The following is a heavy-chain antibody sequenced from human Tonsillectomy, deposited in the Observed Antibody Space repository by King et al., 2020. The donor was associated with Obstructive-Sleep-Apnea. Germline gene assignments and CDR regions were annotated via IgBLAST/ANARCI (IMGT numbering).Heavy chain of an antibody. D-gene: IGHD3-10*01. CDR2: IWYDGSNK. V-gene: IGHV3-33*01. CDR3: ARQISYASGSDFDY. CDR1: GFTFSSYG. J-gene: IGHJ4*02. Sequence: VQLVESGGGVVQPGRPLRLSCVASGFTFSSYGMHWVRQAPGKGLEWVAVIWYDGSNKYYGDSVKGRFTISRDNSKNTLYLQMNSLRAEDTAVYYCARQISYASGSDFDYWGQGTLVTVSS.